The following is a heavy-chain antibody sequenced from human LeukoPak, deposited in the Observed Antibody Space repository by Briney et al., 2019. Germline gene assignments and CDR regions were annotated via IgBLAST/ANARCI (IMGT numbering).Heavy chain of an antibody. CDR1: GFTFSSYW. J-gene: IGHJ4*02. D-gene: IGHD3-9*01. V-gene: IGHV3-7*01. CDR3: ARSLLRYFDWLLFSGYDY. Sequence: PGGTLRLSCAASGFTFSSYWMSWVRQAPGKGLEWVANIKQDGSEKYYVDSVKGRFTISRDNAKNSLYLQMNSLRAEDTAVYYCARSLLRYFDWLLFSGYDYWGQGTLVTVPS. CDR2: IKQDGSEK.